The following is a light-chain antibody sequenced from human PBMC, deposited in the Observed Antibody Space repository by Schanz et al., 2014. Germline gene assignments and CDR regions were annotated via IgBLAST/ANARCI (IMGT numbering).Light chain of an antibody. Sequence: EIVLTQSPATLSLSPGERATLSCRASQSVSRYLAWYQQKPGQAPRLLIYDASNRATGIPARFSGSGSGTDFTLTITRLEPEDFAVYYCQRRSNWPYTFGQGTKLEIK. J-gene: IGKJ2*01. CDR3: QRRSNWPYT. CDR2: DAS. CDR1: QSVSRY. V-gene: IGKV3-11*01.